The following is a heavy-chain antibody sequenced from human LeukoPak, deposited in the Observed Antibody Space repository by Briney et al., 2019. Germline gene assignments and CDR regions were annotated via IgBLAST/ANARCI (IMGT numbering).Heavy chain of an antibody. CDR3: ARDHTPGIFGVVITYAFDI. Sequence: PSETLSLTCTVSGGSISSYYWSWIRQPAGKGLEWIGRIYTSGSTNYNPSLKSRVTMSVDTSKNQFSLKLSSVTAADTAVYYCARDHTPGIFGVVITYAFDIRGQGTMVTVSS. CDR2: IYTSGST. V-gene: IGHV4-4*07. J-gene: IGHJ3*02. CDR1: GGSISSYY. D-gene: IGHD3-3*01.